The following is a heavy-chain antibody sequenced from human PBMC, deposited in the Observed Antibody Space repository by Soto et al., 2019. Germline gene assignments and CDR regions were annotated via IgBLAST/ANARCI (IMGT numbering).Heavy chain of an antibody. Sequence: GASVKVSCKASGGTFSSYAISWVRQAPGQGLEWMGGIIPIFGTANYAQKFQGRVTITADKSTSTAYMELSSLRSEDTAVYYCATNYYDILTGPLAWGQGTLVTVSS. CDR1: GGTFSSYA. V-gene: IGHV1-69*06. D-gene: IGHD3-9*01. CDR2: IIPIFGTA. J-gene: IGHJ5*02. CDR3: ATNYYDILTGPLA.